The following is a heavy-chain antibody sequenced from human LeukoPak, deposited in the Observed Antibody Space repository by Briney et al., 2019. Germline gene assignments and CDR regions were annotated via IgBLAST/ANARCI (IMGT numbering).Heavy chain of an antibody. CDR1: GCTFSSYG. D-gene: IGHD3-10*01. CDR2: IWYDGSKR. CDR3: ALEDGDTPFGAFDV. Sequence: GGSLRLSCAASGCTFSSYGIHWVRQAPGKGLEWVTVIWYDGSKRYYADSVKGRFTISRDNSKNTLYLQMNSLTAEDTAVYYCALEDGDTPFGAFDVWGQGTMVTVSS. V-gene: IGHV3-33*01. J-gene: IGHJ3*01.